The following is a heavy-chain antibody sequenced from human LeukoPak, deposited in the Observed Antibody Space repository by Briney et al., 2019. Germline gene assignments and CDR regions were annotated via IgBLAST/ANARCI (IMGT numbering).Heavy chain of an antibody. CDR1: GGSISSGRYY. CDR3: ARVQYCGGDCYSGNFDY. Sequence: SQTLSLTCTVSGGSISSGRYYWSWIRQPAGKGLEWIGRIYTSGSTNYNPSLKSRVTISVDTSKNQFSLKLSSVTAAATAVYYCARVQYCGGDCYSGNFDYWGQGTLVTVSS. J-gene: IGHJ4*01. V-gene: IGHV4-61*02. D-gene: IGHD2-21*02. CDR2: IYTSGST.